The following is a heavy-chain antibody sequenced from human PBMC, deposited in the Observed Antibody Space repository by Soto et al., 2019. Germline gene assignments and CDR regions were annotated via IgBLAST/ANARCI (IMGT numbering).Heavy chain of an antibody. D-gene: IGHD3-16*01. CDR3: AKRGSATSWYYFDY. Sequence: EAQLLESGGGLVQPGGSLRLSCAASGFTFSSQAMSWVRQAPGKGLEWISAISGNGGSAYYTDSVKGRFTISRDNSKNTLYLQMNSLRAEDTAVYYCAKRGSATSWYYFDYWGQGTLVTVSS. CDR1: GFTFSSQA. J-gene: IGHJ4*02. V-gene: IGHV3-23*01. CDR2: ISGNGGSA.